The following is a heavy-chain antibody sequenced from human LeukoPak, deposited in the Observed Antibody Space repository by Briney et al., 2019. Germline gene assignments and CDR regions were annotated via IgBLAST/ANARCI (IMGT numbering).Heavy chain of an antibody. CDR1: GYSFTSYW. CDR3: ARPGYYDSSGYYATVFDY. CDR2: IYPGDSDT. J-gene: IGHJ4*02. D-gene: IGHD3-22*01. Sequence: GEALKISCKGSGYSFTSYWIGWVRQMPGKGLEWMGIIYPGDSDTRYSPSFQGQVTISADKSISTAYLQWSSLKASDTAVYYCARPGYYDSSGYYATVFDYWGQGTLVTVSS. V-gene: IGHV5-51*01.